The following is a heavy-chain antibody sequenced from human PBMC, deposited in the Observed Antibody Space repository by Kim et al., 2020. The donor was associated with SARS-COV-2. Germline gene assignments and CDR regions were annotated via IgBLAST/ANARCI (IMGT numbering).Heavy chain of an antibody. CDR2: INHSGST. D-gene: IGHD6-19*01. CDR3: ARVGSLGYSSGWYYYYYGMDV. J-gene: IGHJ6*02. V-gene: IGHV4-34*01. CDR1: GGSFSGHY. Sequence: SETLSLTCAVYGGSFSGHYWSWIRQPPGKGLEWIGEINHSGSTNYNPSLKSRVTISVDTSKNQFSLKLSSVTAADTAVYYCARVGSLGYSSGWYYYYYGMDVWGQGTTVTVSS.